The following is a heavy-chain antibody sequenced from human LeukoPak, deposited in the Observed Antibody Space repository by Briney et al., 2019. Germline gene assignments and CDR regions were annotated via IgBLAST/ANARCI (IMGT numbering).Heavy chain of an antibody. CDR2: ISASGGYT. V-gene: IGHV3-23*01. D-gene: IGHD3-22*01. CDR1: GFTLVSFA. CDR3: ARLTKNAYDSSGGFDY. Sequence: PGGSLRLSCAASGFTLVSFAMTWVRQAPGKGLEWVSSISASGGYTYYADSVKGRFTISRDNSKNTLYLQMNSLRAEDTAVYYCARLTKNAYDSSGGFDYWGQGALVTVSS. J-gene: IGHJ4*02.